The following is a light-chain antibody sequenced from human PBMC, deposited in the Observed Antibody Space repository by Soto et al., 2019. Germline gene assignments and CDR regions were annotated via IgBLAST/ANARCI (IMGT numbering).Light chain of an antibody. J-gene: IGLJ2*01. V-gene: IGLV2-14*01. CDR1: SSDVGGYNY. Sequence: QSALTQPASVSGSPGQSITISCTGTSSDVGGYNYVSWYQQHPGKAPKLMIYDVSNRPSGVSNRFSGSKSGNTPSLTISGLQAEDEADFYCSSYTSSSTVVFGGGTQLTV. CDR3: SSYTSSSTVV. CDR2: DVS.